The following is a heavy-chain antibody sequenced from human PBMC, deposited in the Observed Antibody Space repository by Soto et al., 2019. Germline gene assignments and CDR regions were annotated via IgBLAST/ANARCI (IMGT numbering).Heavy chain of an antibody. CDR2: ISYDGSYK. J-gene: IGHJ5*02. CDR1: GFTFSRYA. D-gene: IGHD6-13*01. V-gene: IGHV3-30*18. CDR3: TKKGGYSNWFDP. Sequence: QVQLVESGGGVVQPGRSLRLSCAASGFTFSRYAMHWVRQAPGKGLEWVAVISYDGSYKYYPDSVKGRFTISRDNSKNTLYLEMNSLRAEDTAVDYCTKKGGYSNWFDPWGQGTLGTVSS.